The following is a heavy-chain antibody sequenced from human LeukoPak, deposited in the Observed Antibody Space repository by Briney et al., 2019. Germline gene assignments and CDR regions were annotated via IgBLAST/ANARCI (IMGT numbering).Heavy chain of an antibody. CDR1: GYSFTSYW. V-gene: IGHV5-51*01. CDR2: IYPDDSDI. CDR3: ARRWGTYDILTGYYRDQDALDI. J-gene: IGHJ3*02. D-gene: IGHD3-9*01. Sequence: GASLQISFKGSGYSFTSYWIGWVRPMPGKGLEWMGIIYPDDSDISYRPSFQGQVTISVDKSISTAYLQWSSLKASDTAMYYCARRWGTYDILTGYYRDQDALDIWGQGTMVTVSS.